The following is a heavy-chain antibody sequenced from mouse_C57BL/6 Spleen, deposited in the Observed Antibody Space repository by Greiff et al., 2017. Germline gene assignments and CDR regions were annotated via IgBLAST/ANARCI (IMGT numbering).Heavy chain of an antibody. D-gene: IGHD4-1*01. J-gene: IGHJ1*03. CDR2: INPNNGGT. CDR3: ARNWGRRYFDV. CDR1: GYTFTDYY. Sequence: EVQLQQSGPELVKPGASVKISCKASGYTFTDYYMNWVKQSHGKSLEWIGDINPNNGGTSYNQKFKGKATLTVDKSSSTAYMELRSLTSEDSAVYYCARNWGRRYFDVWGTGTTVTVSS. V-gene: IGHV1-26*01.